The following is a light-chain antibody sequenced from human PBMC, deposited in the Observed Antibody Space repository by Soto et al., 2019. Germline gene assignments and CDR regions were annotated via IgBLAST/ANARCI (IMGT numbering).Light chain of an antibody. CDR1: QSVGTK. V-gene: IGKV3D-15*01. J-gene: IGKJ1*01. CDR2: DAS. CDR3: QQYNTSPRT. Sequence: ERVMTQFPATLSVSPGERAPLSCRASQSVGTKVIWYQQKSGQAPRLLIYDASNRATGIPDRFSGSGSGTDFTINISRLEPEDGEVYDGQQYNTSPRTFGQGTKVDIK.